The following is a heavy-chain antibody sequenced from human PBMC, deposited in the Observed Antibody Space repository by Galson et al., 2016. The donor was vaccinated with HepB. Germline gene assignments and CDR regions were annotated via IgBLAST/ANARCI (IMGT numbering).Heavy chain of an antibody. J-gene: IGHJ6*02. Sequence: CAISGDSVSNNAAAWIWIRQSPSRGLEWLGRTYYRSQWDSDYAVSVKSRITIYSDTSKNPFSLQLNSVTPEDTAVYYCARAIHLGRGMDVWGHGTTVTVSS. CDR1: GDSVSNNAAA. D-gene: IGHD5-18*01. CDR2: TYYRSQWDS. CDR3: ARAIHLGRGMDV. V-gene: IGHV6-1*01.